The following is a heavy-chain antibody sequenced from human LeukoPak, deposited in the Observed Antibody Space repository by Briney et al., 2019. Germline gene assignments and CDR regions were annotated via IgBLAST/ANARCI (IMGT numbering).Heavy chain of an antibody. D-gene: IGHD3-10*01. V-gene: IGHV4-39*07. CDR2: IYYSGNT. CDR1: GVSISSSNSY. J-gene: IGHJ5*02. Sequence: SETLSLTCTVSGVSISSSNSYWGWIRQPPGKGLEWIGSIYYSGNTYYNASLKSQVSISIDTSKNQFSLRLTSVTAADTAVYYCARVSRNYYGSGSYYNWFDPWGQGTLVTVSS. CDR3: ARVSRNYYGSGSYYNWFDP.